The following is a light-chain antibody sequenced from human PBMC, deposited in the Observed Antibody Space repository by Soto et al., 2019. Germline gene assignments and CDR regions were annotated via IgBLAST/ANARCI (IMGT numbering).Light chain of an antibody. CDR1: QSVSSSY. J-gene: IGKJ2*01. CDR2: GAS. V-gene: IGKV3-20*01. CDR3: QQYGSSTYT. Sequence: EIVLTQSPGTLSLSPGERATLSCRASQSVSSSYLAWYQQKPGQAPRLLIYGASSSATGIPERFSGSGSGTDFTLTISRLETEDFAVYYCQQYGSSTYTFGQGTKLEIK.